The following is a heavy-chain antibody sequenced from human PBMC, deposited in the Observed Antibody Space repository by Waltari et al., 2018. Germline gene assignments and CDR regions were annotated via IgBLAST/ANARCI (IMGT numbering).Heavy chain of an antibody. V-gene: IGHV3-9*01. D-gene: IGHD2-2*01. J-gene: IGHJ4*02. CDR2: ISWNSGSI. Sequence: EVQLVESGGGLVQPGRSLRLSCAASGFTFDDYAMHWVRQAPGKGLEWVSGISWNSGSIGYADSVKGRFTISRDNAKNSLYLQMNSLRAEDTAVYYCARDTYAELDYWGQGTLVTVSS. CDR1: GFTFDDYA. CDR3: ARDTYAELDY.